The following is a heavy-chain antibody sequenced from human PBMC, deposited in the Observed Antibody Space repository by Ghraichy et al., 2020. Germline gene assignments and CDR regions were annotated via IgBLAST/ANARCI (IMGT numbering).Heavy chain of an antibody. V-gene: IGHV3-23*01. D-gene: IGHD1-26*01. J-gene: IGHJ5*02. CDR2: ISLSGGAT. CDR1: GFTFTSYA. CDR3: VKDIRDNGNYGWFDP. Sequence: GGSLRLSCAASGFTFTSYAMSWVRQAPGEGLDWVAAISLSGGATYYADSVKGQFTISRDNSKNTLFLHMSSLRAEDTALYYCVKDIRDNGNYGWFDPWGQGTLVTVSS.